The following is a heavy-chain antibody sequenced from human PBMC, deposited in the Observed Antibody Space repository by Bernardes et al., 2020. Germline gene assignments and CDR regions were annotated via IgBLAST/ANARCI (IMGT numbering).Heavy chain of an antibody. CDR2: ISWNSGDI. D-gene: IGHD6-13*01. V-gene: IGHV3-9*01. J-gene: IGHJ4*02. CDR1: GFTFDDYA. Sequence: GGSLRLSCAASGFTFDDYAMHWVRQAPGKGLEWVSSISWNSGDIGYADSVKGRFTISRDNAKNSLCLQMNSLRPEDTALYYCAKGGLSWLRSSWYDYWGQGTPVTVSS. CDR3: AKGGLSWLRSSWYDY.